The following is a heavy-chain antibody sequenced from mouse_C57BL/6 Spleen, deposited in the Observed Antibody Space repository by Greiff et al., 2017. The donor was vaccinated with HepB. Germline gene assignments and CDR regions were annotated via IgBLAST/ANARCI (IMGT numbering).Heavy chain of an antibody. CDR2: IYPRSGNT. J-gene: IGHJ2*01. D-gene: IGHD2-3*01. Sequence: VKLMESGAELARPGASVKLSCKASGYTFTSYGISWVKQRTGQGLEWIGEIYPRSGNTYYNEKFKGKATLTADKSSSTAYMELRSLTSEDSAVYFCARRWLPLYFDYWGQGTTLTVSS. CDR1: GYTFTSYG. V-gene: IGHV1-81*01. CDR3: ARRWLPLYFDY.